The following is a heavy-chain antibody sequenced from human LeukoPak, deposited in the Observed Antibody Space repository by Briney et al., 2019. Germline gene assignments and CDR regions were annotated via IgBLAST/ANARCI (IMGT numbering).Heavy chain of an antibody. V-gene: IGHV3-23*01. CDR2: ISPYGT. J-gene: IGHJ3*02. CDR3: ARVHREWNLPDAFDI. Sequence: GGSLRLSCAASGFTFSTFTMSWVRQTPVRGLEWVSSISPYGTYYAESVKGRFTISRDNAKSTLHLQMNSLRSEDTAVYYCARVHREWNLPDAFDIWGQGTMVTVSS. CDR1: GFTFSTFT. D-gene: IGHD1-1*01.